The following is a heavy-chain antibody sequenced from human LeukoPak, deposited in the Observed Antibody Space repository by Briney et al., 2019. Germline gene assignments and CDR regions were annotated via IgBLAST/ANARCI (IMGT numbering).Heavy chain of an antibody. CDR1: TFTFSSYA. CDR3: ARAGGDSSSWYWGNAFDI. CDR2: ISSDGSNK. Sequence: GGSLRLSCAASTFTFSSYAMHWVRQAPGKGLEWVTVISSDGSNKYYADSVKGRFTISRDNPKNSLYLQMNSLRAEDTAVYYCARAGGDSSSWYWGNAFDIWGQGTMVTVSS. D-gene: IGHD6-13*01. J-gene: IGHJ3*02. V-gene: IGHV3-30*04.